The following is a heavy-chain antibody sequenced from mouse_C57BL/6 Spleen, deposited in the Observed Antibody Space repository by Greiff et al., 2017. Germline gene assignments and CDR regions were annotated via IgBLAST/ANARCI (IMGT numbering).Heavy chain of an antibody. CDR1: GFSFNTYA. V-gene: IGHV10-1*01. CDR2: IRSKSNNYAT. Sequence: DVKLVESGGGLVQPKGSLKLSCAASGFSFNTYAMNWVRQAPGKGLEWVARIRSKSNNYATYYADSVKDRFTISRDDSESMLYLQMNNLKTEDTAMYYGVRHEESYDYDVGFAYWGQGTLVTVSA. CDR3: VRHEESYDYDVGFAY. J-gene: IGHJ3*01. D-gene: IGHD2-4*01.